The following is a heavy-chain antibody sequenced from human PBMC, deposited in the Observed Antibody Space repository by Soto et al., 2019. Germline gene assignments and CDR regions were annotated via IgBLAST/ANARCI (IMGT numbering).Heavy chain of an antibody. CDR1: GDSMSSYY. CDR3: ARGQRFSDWFDP. V-gene: IGHV4-4*07. D-gene: IGHD3-3*01. CDR2: VYSSGGT. J-gene: IGHJ5*02. Sequence: SDTLSLTCTVSGDSMSSYYWTWIRQPAGKGLEWIGRVYSSGGTHYNPSLKSRVTISLDTSKNQLSLRLLSVTDADTAVYYCARGQRFSDWFDPWGQGTLVTVSS.